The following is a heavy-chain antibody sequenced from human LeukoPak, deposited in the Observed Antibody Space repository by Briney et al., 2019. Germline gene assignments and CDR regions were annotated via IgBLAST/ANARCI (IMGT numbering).Heavy chain of an antibody. CDR3: ARRETYYYDSSGYSSPHNWFDP. CDR1: GYTFTSYG. D-gene: IGHD3-22*01. J-gene: IGHJ5*02. CDR2: INPNSGGT. V-gene: IGHV1-2*02. Sequence: ASVKVSCKASGYTFTSYGISWVRQAPGQGLEWMGWINPNSGGTNYAQKFQGRVTMTRDTSISTTYMELSRLRSDDTAVYYCARRETYYYDSSGYSSPHNWFDPWGQGTLVTVSS.